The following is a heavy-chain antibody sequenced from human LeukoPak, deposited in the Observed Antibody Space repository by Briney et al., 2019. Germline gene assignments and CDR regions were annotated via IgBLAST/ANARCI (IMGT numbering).Heavy chain of an antibody. V-gene: IGHV3-21*01. CDR3: AREGSLNPGIGFDY. CDR1: GFTFSSYS. Sequence: GGSLRLSCAASGFTFSSYSMNWVRQAPGKGLEWVSSISSSSSYIYYADSVKGRFTISRDNAKNSLYLQMNSLRAEDTAVYYCAREGSLNPGIGFDYWGQGTLVTVSS. D-gene: IGHD2/OR15-2a*01. J-gene: IGHJ4*02. CDR2: ISSSSSYI.